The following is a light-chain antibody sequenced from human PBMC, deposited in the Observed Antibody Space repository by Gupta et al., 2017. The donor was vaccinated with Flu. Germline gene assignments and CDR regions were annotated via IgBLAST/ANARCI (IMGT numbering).Light chain of an antibody. V-gene: IGKV1-39*01. CDR2: AAS. J-gene: IGKJ4*01. Sequence: DSQMTQSPSSLSASVVDRATITGRVSQIISNYLNWFQQRPGKAPKLLIYAASIVQSGVPSRYSGSGSGTDFTLTISRLQSEDFAPYYCQQRDSIPRTFGGGTKVEIK. CDR1: QIISNY. CDR3: QQRDSIPRT.